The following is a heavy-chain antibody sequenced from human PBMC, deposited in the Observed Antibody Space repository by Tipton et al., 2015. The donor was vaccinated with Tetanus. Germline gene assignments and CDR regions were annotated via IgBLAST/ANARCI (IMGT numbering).Heavy chain of an antibody. Sequence: SLRLSCAASEFTFSNYAMSWVRQAPGKGLEWVSGISGSGGTTYHADSVKGRFTVSRDNSKNTLFLEMNSLRVEDTAVYYCARGVPYSTTMGSDWFDPWGQGTLVTVSS. V-gene: IGHV3-23*01. CDR1: EFTFSNYA. CDR3: ARGVPYSTTMGSDWFDP. CDR2: ISGSGGTT. J-gene: IGHJ5*02. D-gene: IGHD2-2*01.